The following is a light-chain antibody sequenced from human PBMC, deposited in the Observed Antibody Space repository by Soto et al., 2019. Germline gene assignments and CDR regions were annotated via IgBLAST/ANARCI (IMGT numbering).Light chain of an antibody. CDR2: DTS. J-gene: IGLJ3*02. Sequence: QAVVTQEPSLTVSPGGTVTLTCGSSTGAVTSGHYPYWFQQKPGQAPRTLIYDTSNKHSWTPVRFSGSLLGGKAALTLSGAQNEDDAEYYCLLSYSGPRVFGGGTKLSVL. CDR1: TGAVTSGHY. CDR3: LLSYSGPRV. V-gene: IGLV7-46*01.